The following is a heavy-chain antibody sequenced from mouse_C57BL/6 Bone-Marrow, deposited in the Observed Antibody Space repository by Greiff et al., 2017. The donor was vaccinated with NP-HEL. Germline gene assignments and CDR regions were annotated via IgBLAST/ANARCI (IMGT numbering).Heavy chain of an antibody. CDR2: SEKETGGT. CDR3: TRRNWD. V-gene: IGHV1-15*01. D-gene: IGHD4-1*01. Sequence: QVQLQQSGAERGRPGASVTLSCKASGYTFTDYEMHWVKQTPVHGLEGRGASEKETGGTAYNQKFKGKAILTADKSSSTAYMELRSLTSEDSAVYYYTRRNWDGGQGTLVTVTA. J-gene: IGHJ3*01. CDR1: GYTFTDYE.